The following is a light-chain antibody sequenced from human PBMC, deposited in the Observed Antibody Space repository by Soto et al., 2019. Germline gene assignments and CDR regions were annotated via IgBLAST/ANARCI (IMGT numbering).Light chain of an antibody. V-gene: IGLV1-44*01. CDR1: SANIGSNT. J-gene: IGLJ3*02. CDR3: TTWDDSLNGPV. CDR2: SNN. Sequence: QAVVTQPPSASGTPGQRVTMSCSGSSANIGSNTVNWYQHLPGTAPKLLIYSNNQRPSGVPDRFSGSKSGTSASLAISGLQSEDEADYYCTTWDDSLNGPVFGGGTKLTVL.